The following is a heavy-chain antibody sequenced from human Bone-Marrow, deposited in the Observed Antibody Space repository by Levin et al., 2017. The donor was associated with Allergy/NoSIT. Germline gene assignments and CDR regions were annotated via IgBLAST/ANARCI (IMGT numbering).Heavy chain of an antibody. V-gene: IGHV3-21*01. J-gene: IGHJ4*02. D-gene: IGHD6-13*01. CDR2: ISSSSSYI. CDR1: GFTFSSYS. Sequence: GESLKISCAASGFTFSSYSMNWVRQAPGKGLEWVSSISSSSSYIYYADSVKGRFTISRDNAKNSLYLQMNSLRAEDTAVYYCARDETFTSIAAAGDFDYWGQGTLVTVSS. CDR3: ARDETFTSIAAAGDFDY.